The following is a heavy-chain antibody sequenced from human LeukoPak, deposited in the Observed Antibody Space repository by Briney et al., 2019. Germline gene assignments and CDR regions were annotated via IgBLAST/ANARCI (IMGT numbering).Heavy chain of an antibody. CDR3: ARPGSYGEPFDY. Sequence: PGESLKISCKGSGYTFTSYWIGWVRQMPGEGLELMGIIYPGDSDTTYRPSFQGQVTISADKSISTAYLQWSSLKASDTAMYYCARPGSYGEPFDYWGQGTLVTVSS. D-gene: IGHD5-18*01. CDR1: GYTFTSYW. V-gene: IGHV5-51*01. CDR2: IYPGDSDT. J-gene: IGHJ4*02.